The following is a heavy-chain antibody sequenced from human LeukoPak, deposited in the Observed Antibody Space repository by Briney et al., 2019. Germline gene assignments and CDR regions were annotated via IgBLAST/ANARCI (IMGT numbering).Heavy chain of an antibody. D-gene: IGHD3-22*01. Sequence: SETLSLTCAVYGVSFSGYYWSWIRQPPGKGLEWIGEINHSGSTNYNPSLKSRVTISVDTSKNQFSLKLSSVTAADTAVYYCARYYYDSSGYWYFDYWGQGTLVTVSS. J-gene: IGHJ4*02. CDR3: ARYYYDSSGYWYFDY. CDR1: GVSFSGYY. V-gene: IGHV4-34*01. CDR2: INHSGST.